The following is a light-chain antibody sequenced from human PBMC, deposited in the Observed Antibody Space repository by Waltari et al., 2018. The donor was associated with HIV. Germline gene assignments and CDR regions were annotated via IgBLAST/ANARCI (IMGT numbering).Light chain of an antibody. CDR3: QQSYSGLI. V-gene: IGKV1-39*01. J-gene: IGKJ3*01. CDR2: AAS. Sequence: DIQMTQSPSSLSASLGERVTITCRASQSINIYLNWYQQKSGKAPNLLIYAASNLESGVPSRFSGNGSVTDFTLTINGLQREDFATYYCQQSYSGLIFGPGTRVDV. CDR1: QSINIY.